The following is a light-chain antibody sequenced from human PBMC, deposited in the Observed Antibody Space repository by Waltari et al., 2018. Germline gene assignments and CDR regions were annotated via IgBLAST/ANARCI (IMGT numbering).Light chain of an antibody. CDR2: EVN. J-gene: IGLJ2*01. V-gene: IGLV2-23*02. CDR1: SADVGGYNL. Sequence: QSALTQPASVSGSPGQSITITCTGSSADVGGYNLVSWYKHHPCQAPRLLIYEVNERPSGIPSRFSGSKSGNTASLTISGLQIEDEADYYCCSYGGVNTLGVLFGGGSKLTV. CDR3: CSYGGVNTLGVL.